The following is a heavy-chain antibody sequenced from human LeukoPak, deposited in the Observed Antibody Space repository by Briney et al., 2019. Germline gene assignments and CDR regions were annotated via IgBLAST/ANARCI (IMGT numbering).Heavy chain of an antibody. CDR2: IWHTGNT. Sequence: SGTLSLTCAVSGGSISSSNRWSWVRQAPGKGLEWIGEIWHTGNTNYNPSLKSRVTMSVDKSKNQFSLKLSSVTAADTAVYYCARVNTQGVPSPWGQGILVTVSS. CDR1: GGSISSSNR. D-gene: IGHD2-15*01. CDR3: ARVNTQGVPSP. J-gene: IGHJ5*02. V-gene: IGHV4-4*02.